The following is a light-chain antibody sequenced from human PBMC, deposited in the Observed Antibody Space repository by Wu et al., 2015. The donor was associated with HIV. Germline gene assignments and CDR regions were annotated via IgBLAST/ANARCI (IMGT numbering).Light chain of an antibody. J-gene: IGKJ1*01. CDR1: QDIGND. CDR3: QQYDSYPT. V-gene: IGKV1-6*01. Sequence: AIQVTQSPSSLSASVGDRVTITCRASQDIGNDLGWFQQKPGKAPKLLIYAASVLQSGVPSRFSGSGSGTVFTLTISSLQPEDFATYYCQQYDSYPTFGQGTKVEMK. CDR2: AAS.